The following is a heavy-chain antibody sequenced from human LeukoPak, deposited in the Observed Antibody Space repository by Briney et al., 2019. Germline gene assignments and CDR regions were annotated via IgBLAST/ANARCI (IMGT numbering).Heavy chain of an antibody. CDR1: GGSISSYY. CDR2: IYYSGST. D-gene: IGHD6-19*01. Sequence: PSETLSLTCTVSGGSISSYYWSWIRQPPGKGLEWIGYIYYSGSTNYNPSLKSRVTISVDTSKNQFSLKLSSVTAADTAVYYCARVRGWYEQIYYFDYWGQGTLVTVSS. V-gene: IGHV4-59*01. J-gene: IGHJ4*02. CDR3: ARVRGWYEQIYYFDY.